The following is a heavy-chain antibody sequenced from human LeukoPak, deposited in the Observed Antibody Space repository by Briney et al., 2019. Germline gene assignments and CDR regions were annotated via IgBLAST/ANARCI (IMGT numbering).Heavy chain of an antibody. CDR2: INPSSGGT. Sequence: ASVKVSCKASGYTFIGYYMHWVRQAPGQGLEWMGWINPSSGGTNYAQKFQGRVNMTRDTSISTAYMELSRLISDDTAVYYCARDYDSSGYQPPDYWGQGTLVTVSS. D-gene: IGHD3-22*01. CDR1: GYTFIGYY. CDR3: ARDYDSSGYQPPDY. V-gene: IGHV1-2*02. J-gene: IGHJ4*02.